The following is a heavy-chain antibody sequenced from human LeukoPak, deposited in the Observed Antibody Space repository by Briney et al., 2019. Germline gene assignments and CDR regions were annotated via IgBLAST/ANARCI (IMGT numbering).Heavy chain of an antibody. Sequence: RSSETLSLTCTVSGGSISSSSYYWGWIRQPPGKGLEWIGEIYHSGSTNYNPSLKSRVTISVDKSKNQFSLKLSSVTAADTAVYYCARTDRGPDAFDIWGQGTMVTVSS. CDR2: IYHSGST. V-gene: IGHV4-39*07. D-gene: IGHD6-25*01. CDR1: GGSISSSSYY. CDR3: ARTDRGPDAFDI. J-gene: IGHJ3*02.